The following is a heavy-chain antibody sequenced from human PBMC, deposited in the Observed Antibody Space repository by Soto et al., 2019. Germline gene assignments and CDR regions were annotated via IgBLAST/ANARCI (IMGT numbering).Heavy chain of an antibody. J-gene: IGHJ6*02. CDR2: TYYRSKWYN. CDR1: GDSVSSNSAA. Sequence: SQPRSLTCXISGDSVSSNSAAWNWIRQSPSRGLEWLGRTYYRSKWYNDYAVSVKSRITINPDTSKNQFSLQLNSVTPEDTAVYYCAREVASPHTPTYYYYGMDVWGQGTTVTVSS. D-gene: IGHD2-15*01. V-gene: IGHV6-1*01. CDR3: AREVASPHTPTYYYYGMDV.